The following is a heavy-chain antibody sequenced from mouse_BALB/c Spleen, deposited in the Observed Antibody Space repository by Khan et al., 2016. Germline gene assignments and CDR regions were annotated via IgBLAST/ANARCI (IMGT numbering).Heavy chain of an antibody. CDR3: ARVDYDRRYYYSIDY. V-gene: IGHV5-6-5*01. J-gene: IGHJ4*01. CDR2: ISTGGDI. D-gene: IGHD2-4*01. Sequence: EVELVESGGGLVKPGGSLKLSCAASGFTFSSYVMSWVRQTPEKRLEWVASISTGGDIYYPDSVKGRFTISRDNARNILYLQMASLRSEDTAMYYCARVDYDRRYYYSIDYLGQGTSVTVSS. CDR1: GFTFSSYV.